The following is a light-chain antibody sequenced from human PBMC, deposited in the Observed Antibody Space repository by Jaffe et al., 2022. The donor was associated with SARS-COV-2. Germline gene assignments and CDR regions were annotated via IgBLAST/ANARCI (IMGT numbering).Light chain of an antibody. CDR3: VAWDDSLNGWV. CDR1: SSNIGNNA. Sequence: QSVLTQSPSVSGAPSQRVTITCSGRSSNIGNNAVHWYQQFPGEAPKLLIYYDDLLSSGVSDRFSGSKSGTSASLAISGLQSEDEANYYCVAWDDSLNGWVFGAGTTVTVL. J-gene: IGLJ1*01. CDR2: YDD. V-gene: IGLV1-36*01.